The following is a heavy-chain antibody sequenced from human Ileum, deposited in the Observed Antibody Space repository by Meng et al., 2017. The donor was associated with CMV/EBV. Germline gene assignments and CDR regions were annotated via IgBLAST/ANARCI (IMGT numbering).Heavy chain of an antibody. D-gene: IGHD6-13*01. CDR3: VRLTGNSWLDY. CDR2: TYYRSKWFN. CDR1: GDSVSRTTVT. Sequence: HVQLQQSWPGLVKTPQTPLLTRAISGDSVSRTTVTWNWIRQSPSRGLEWLGRTYYRSKWFNDYALSVRGRITINPDISKNQLSLQLNSVTPEDTAVYYCVRLTGNSWLDYWGRGTLVTVSS. V-gene: IGHV6-1*01. J-gene: IGHJ4*02.